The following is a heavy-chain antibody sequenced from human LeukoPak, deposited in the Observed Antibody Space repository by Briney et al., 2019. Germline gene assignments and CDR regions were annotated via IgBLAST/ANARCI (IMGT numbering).Heavy chain of an antibody. CDR3: ARLDEAFDN. CDR2: ISSSSSTI. Sequence: GGSLRLSCAASGFTFSSYAMSWVRQALGKGLEWVSYISSSSSTIYYADSVKGRFTISRDNAKNSLYLQMNSLRAEDTAIYYCARLDEAFDNWGQGTLVTVSS. CDR1: GFTFSSYA. V-gene: IGHV3-48*04. J-gene: IGHJ4*02. D-gene: IGHD5-24*01.